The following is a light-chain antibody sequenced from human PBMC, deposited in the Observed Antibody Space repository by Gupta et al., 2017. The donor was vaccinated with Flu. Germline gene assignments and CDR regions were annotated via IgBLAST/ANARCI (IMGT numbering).Light chain of an antibody. J-gene: IGKJ1*01. CDR1: QSVDGNS. Sequence: IVLTQSPGTLSLSPGERATLSCRASQSVDGNSLVWFQQKPGQAPRLLIYGASSRATAIPDRFSGSGSGTDFTLTISRLDPEDFAVYYCQQDGSSPRTFGQGTKVEI. CDR3: QQDGSSPRT. V-gene: IGKV3-20*01. CDR2: GAS.